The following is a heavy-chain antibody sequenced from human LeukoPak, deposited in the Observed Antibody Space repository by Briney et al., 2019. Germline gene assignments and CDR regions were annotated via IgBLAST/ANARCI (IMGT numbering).Heavy chain of an antibody. CDR2: IKNKIDGGTA. CDR1: GFTFTNAW. V-gene: IGHV3-15*01. Sequence: GGSLRLSCAASGFTFTNAWMSWVRQAPGKGLEWVGRIKNKIDGGTAEYAAPVKGRFTISRDDSKNTLYLQMSSLKTEDTAVYYCARVGDYYDSNGYSVDAFDIWGQGTMVTVSS. D-gene: IGHD3-22*01. J-gene: IGHJ3*02. CDR3: ARVGDYYDSNGYSVDAFDI.